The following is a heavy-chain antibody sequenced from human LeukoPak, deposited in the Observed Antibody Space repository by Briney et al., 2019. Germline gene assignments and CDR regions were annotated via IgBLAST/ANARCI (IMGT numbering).Heavy chain of an antibody. CDR1: GITFSSSW. V-gene: IGHV3-7*01. CDR2: INPDGNKK. D-gene: IGHD5-18*01. Sequence: GGSLRLSCAVSGITFSSSWMDWVRQAPGKGLEWVASINPDGNKKYSADSVKGRFTISRDNAENSLYLQMNSLRVEDTAFYYCARDLAYSRLDYWGQGMLVTVSS. CDR3: ARDLAYSRLDY. J-gene: IGHJ4*02.